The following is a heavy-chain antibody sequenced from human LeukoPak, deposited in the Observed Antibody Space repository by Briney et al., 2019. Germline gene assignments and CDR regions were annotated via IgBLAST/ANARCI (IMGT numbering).Heavy chain of an antibody. CDR2: ISYDGSNK. Sequence: GRSLRLSCAASGFTFSSYGMHWVRQAPGKGLEWVAVISYDGSNKYYADSVKGRFTISRDNSKNTLYLQMNSLRAEDTAVYYCAKEGSSRDGYNPWGQGTLVTVSS. CDR1: GFTFSSYG. CDR3: AKEGSSRDGYNP. D-gene: IGHD5-24*01. J-gene: IGHJ5*02. V-gene: IGHV3-30*18.